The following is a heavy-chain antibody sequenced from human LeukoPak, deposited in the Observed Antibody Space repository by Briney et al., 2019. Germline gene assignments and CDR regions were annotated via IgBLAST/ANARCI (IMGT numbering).Heavy chain of an antibody. CDR3: ARDPFPVAGISY. CDR2: IYYSGST. Sequence: SQTLSLTCTVSGGSISSGGYYWSWIRQHPGKGLEWIGYIYYSGSTYYNPSLKSRVTISVDTSKNQFSLKLSSVTAADTAAYYCARDPFPVAGISYWGQGTLVTVSS. CDR1: GGSISSGGYY. V-gene: IGHV4-31*03. J-gene: IGHJ4*02. D-gene: IGHD6-19*01.